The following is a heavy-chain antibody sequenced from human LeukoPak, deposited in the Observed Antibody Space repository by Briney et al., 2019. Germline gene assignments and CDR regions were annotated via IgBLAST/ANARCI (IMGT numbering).Heavy chain of an antibody. CDR2: ISAHKGTT. D-gene: IGHD2-2*01. V-gene: IGHV1-18*01. CDR1: GYTFISYD. Sequence: ASVKVSCKSSGYTFISYDITWVRQAPGQGLEWMGWISAHKGTTKYAQNFQGRVTMSTDTSTHTVYMELKNLRSDDTAVYYCARISSMSRLYYCYAMDVWGQGTTVTVSS. CDR3: ARISSMSRLYYCYAMDV. J-gene: IGHJ6*02.